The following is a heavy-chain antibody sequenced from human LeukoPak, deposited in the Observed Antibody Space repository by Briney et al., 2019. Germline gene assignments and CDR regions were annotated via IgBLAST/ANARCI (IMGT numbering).Heavy chain of an antibody. D-gene: IGHD2-15*01. CDR3: ARVSCSGGSCYAYDAFDF. V-gene: IGHV1-2*02. CDR2: INPNSGTT. CDR1: GYTFTGYY. Sequence: ASVKVSCKASGYTFTGYYMHWVRQAPGQGLEWMGWINPNSGTTNYAQKFQGRVTLTRDTSISTAYMELSRLRSDDTAVYYCARVSCSGGSCYAYDAFDFWSQGTMVTVSS. J-gene: IGHJ3*01.